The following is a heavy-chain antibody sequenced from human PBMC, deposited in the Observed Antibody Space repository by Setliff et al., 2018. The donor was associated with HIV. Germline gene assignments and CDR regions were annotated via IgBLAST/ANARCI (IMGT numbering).Heavy chain of an antibody. D-gene: IGHD6-13*01. J-gene: IGHJ4*02. Sequence: SETLSLTCTVSGGSFSSGNCYWSWIRQPAGKGLEWIGHIYSIENTNYNPSLKSRVTISVDTSKNQFSLKLRSLTAADTAVYYCAREDKYGYSSSWYNYWGQGALVTVSS. CDR2: IYSIENT. CDR3: AREDKYGYSSSWYNY. V-gene: IGHV4-61*09. CDR1: GGSFSSGNCY.